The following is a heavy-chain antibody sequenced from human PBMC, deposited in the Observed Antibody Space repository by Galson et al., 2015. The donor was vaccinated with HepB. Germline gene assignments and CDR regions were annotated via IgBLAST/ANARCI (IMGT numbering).Heavy chain of an antibody. J-gene: IGHJ4*02. CDR1: GGSFSGYY. Sequence: ETLSLTCAVYGGSFSGYYWSWIRQPPGKGLEWIGEINHSGSTNYNPSLKSRVTISVDTSKNQFSLKLSSVTAADTAVYYCARAPGGYDSSGYPFDYWGQGTLVTVSS. D-gene: IGHD3-22*01. V-gene: IGHV4-34*01. CDR2: INHSGST. CDR3: ARAPGGYDSSGYPFDY.